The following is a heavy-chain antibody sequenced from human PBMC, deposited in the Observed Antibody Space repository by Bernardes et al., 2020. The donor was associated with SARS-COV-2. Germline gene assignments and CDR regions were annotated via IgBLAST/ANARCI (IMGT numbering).Heavy chain of an antibody. J-gene: IGHJ6*02. CDR3: VKDRYYADGNYYYYGMDV. Sequence: GGSLRLSCAASGFTFSSYAMSWVRQAPGKGLEWVSAISGSGGSTYYADSVKGRFTISRDNSKNTLYLQMNSLRAEDTAVYYCVKDRYYADGNYYYYGMDVWGQGTTVTVSS. CDR2: ISGSGGST. CDR1: GFTFSSYA. V-gene: IGHV3-23*01. D-gene: IGHD1-26*01.